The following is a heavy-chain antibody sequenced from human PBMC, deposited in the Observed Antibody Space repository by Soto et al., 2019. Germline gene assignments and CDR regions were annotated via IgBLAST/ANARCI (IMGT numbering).Heavy chain of an antibody. CDR3: AKERSSGWSFDY. D-gene: IGHD6-19*01. Sequence: GGSLRLSCVASGFTFSSYAMGWVRQAPGKGLEWVSAIDAGGGGTYYADSVKGRFAISRDNSKNTLYLQMNSLRAEDTAVFYCAKERSSGWSFDYWGQGTLVTVSS. J-gene: IGHJ4*02. CDR1: GFTFSSYA. V-gene: IGHV3-23*01. CDR2: IDAGGGGT.